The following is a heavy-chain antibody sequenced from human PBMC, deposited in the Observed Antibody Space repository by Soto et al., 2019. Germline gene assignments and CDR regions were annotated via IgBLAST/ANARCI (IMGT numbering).Heavy chain of an antibody. CDR2: INHSGST. Sequence: PSETLSLTCAVYGGSFSGYYWSWIRQPPGKGLEWIGEINHSGSTNYNPSLKSRVTISVDTSKNQFSLKLSSVTAADTAVYYCARGKGRPTYYYGMDVWGQGTTVTVSS. J-gene: IGHJ6*02. CDR3: ARGKGRPTYYYGMDV. CDR1: GGSFSGYY. V-gene: IGHV4-34*01.